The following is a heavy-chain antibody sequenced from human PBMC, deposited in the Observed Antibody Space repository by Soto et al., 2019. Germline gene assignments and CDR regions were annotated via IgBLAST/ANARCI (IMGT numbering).Heavy chain of an antibody. Sequence: QVQVQQSGPGLVKPSETLSLTCTVSSGPSRSHNWGWIRQPPGRGLEWIGYVYYTGDTSYNPSLKSRVTISPDTSTNHISLTLRSVTAADTAVYYCVRQGIDYLHGLVDVWGQGTTVSVSS. CDR2: VYYTGDT. J-gene: IGHJ6*02. D-gene: IGHD5-12*01. V-gene: IGHV4-59*08. CDR3: VRQGIDYLHGLVDV. CDR1: SGPSRSHN.